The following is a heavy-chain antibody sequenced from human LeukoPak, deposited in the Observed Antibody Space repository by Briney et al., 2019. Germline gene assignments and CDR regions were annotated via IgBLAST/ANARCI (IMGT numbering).Heavy chain of an antibody. CDR3: ARAGRWEGRPHAFDI. V-gene: IGHV3-21*06. D-gene: IGHD1-26*01. J-gene: IGHJ3*02. CDR1: GFTFSSYA. CDR2: ISGRSADI. Sequence: GGSLRLSCAASGFTFSSYAMNWVRQAPGKGLEWVSSISGRSADIYYADSVKGRFTISRDNAKNSVFLQMNNLRVEDTAIYYCARAGRWEGRPHAFDIWGQGTMVTVSS.